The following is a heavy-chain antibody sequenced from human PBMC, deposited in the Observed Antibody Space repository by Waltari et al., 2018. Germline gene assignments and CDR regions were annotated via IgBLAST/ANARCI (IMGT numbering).Heavy chain of an antibody. J-gene: IGHJ4*02. CDR2: ISNDGSNK. CDR1: GFTFSSYG. V-gene: IGHV3-30*18. CDR3: AKDSSTLAFDY. D-gene: IGHD4-17*01. Sequence: QVQLVESGGGVVQPGRSLRLSCEASGFTFSSYGMHWVRQAPGKGVEWGAFISNDGSNKYYADSVKGRFTISRDNSKNTLYLQMNSLRAEDTAVYYCAKDSSTLAFDYWGQGTLVTVSS.